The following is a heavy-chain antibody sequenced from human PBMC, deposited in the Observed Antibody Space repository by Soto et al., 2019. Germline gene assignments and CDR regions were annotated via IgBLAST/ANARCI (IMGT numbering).Heavy chain of an antibody. CDR1: GYTFTSYG. Sequence: QGQLVQSGAEVKKPGASVKFSCKASGYTFTSYGISWVRQAPGQGLEWMGWISAYNGNTNYAQKLQGRVTMTTDTSTSPESMGLRGLSSADTAVDYCARDLTAGNIDYWGQGTLGTVSS. CDR2: ISAYNGNT. V-gene: IGHV1-18*01. J-gene: IGHJ4*02. CDR3: ARDLTAGNIDY. D-gene: IGHD6-13*01.